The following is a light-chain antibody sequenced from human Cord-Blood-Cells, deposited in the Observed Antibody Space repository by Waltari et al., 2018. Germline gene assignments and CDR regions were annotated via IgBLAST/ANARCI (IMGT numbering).Light chain of an antibody. CDR3: QQYDNLPLF. Sequence: DIQMTQSPSSLSASVGDRVTITCQASQDISNYLNWYQQKPGKAPKLLFYDASNLETGVPSRFSGSGSGTDFTFTISSLQPEDIATYYCQQYDNLPLFFGPGTKVDIK. J-gene: IGKJ3*01. CDR2: DAS. V-gene: IGKV1-33*01. CDR1: QDISNY.